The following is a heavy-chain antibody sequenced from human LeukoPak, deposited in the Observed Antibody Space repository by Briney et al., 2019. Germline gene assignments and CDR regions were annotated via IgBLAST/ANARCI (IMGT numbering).Heavy chain of an antibody. CDR2: ISGSGGST. V-gene: IGHV3-23*01. Sequence: GGSLRLSCAASGLTFSSYAMSWVRQAPGKGLEWVSAISGSGGSTYYAYSVKGRFTISRDNSKNTLYLQMNSPRAEDTAVYYCAKDPVTAMVMDWFDPWGQGTLVTVSS. D-gene: IGHD5-18*01. J-gene: IGHJ5*02. CDR1: GLTFSSYA. CDR3: AKDPVTAMVMDWFDP.